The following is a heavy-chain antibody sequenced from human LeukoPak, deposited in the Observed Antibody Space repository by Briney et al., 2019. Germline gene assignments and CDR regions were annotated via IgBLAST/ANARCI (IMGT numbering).Heavy chain of an antibody. Sequence: SETLSLTCTVSGGSISSYYWSWIRQPPGKGLEWIGYIYYSGSTNYNPSLKSRVTISVDTSKNQSSLKLSSVTAADTAVYYCARGHDFWSGYPHLDYWGQGTLVTVSS. D-gene: IGHD3-3*01. CDR1: GGSISSYY. J-gene: IGHJ4*02. CDR2: IYYSGST. V-gene: IGHV4-59*01. CDR3: ARGHDFWSGYPHLDY.